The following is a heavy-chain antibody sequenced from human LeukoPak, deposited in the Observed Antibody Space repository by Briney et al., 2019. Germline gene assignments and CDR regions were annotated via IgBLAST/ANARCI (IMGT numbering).Heavy chain of an antibody. Sequence: TGGSLRLSCAASGFTVSSNYMSWVRQAPGKGLEWVSVIYSGGSTYYADSVKGRFTISRDNSKNTLYLQMNSLRAEDTAVYYCARMTTSSSGWSRVGDAFDIWGQGTMVTVSS. D-gene: IGHD6-19*01. V-gene: IGHV3-53*01. CDR2: IYSGGST. CDR3: ARMTTSSSGWSRVGDAFDI. CDR1: GFTVSSNY. J-gene: IGHJ3*02.